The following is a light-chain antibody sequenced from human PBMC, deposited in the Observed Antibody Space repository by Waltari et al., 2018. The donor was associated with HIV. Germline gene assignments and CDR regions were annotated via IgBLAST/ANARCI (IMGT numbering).Light chain of an antibody. Sequence: QPALTQPASVSGSPGPPITISCTGTSSAVGPDNLVSWYQQHPGKAPRIIMYDVSERPAGVSNRFTGSKSGNTASLTISGLQAEDEADYYCCSYVSEIVPCVFGGGTKLTVL. CDR1: SSAVGPDNL. J-gene: IGLJ3*02. CDR2: DVS. CDR3: CSYVSEIVPCV. V-gene: IGLV2-23*02.